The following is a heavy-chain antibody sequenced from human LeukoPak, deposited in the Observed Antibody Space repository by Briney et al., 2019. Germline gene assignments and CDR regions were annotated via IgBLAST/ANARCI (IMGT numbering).Heavy chain of an antibody. D-gene: IGHD2-21*02. CDR2: IIPILGIA. Sequence: SSVKVSCQASGGTFSNYAITWVRRAPGQGLEWMGRIIPILGIANYAQKFQGRVTITADKSTSTAYMELSSLRSEDTAVYYCAREVVVTSPYYFDFWGQGTLVTVSS. CDR1: GGTFSNYA. J-gene: IGHJ4*02. V-gene: IGHV1-69*04. CDR3: AREVVVTSPYYFDF.